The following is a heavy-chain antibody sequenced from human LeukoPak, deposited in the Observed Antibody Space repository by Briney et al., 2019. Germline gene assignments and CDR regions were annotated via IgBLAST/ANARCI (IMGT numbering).Heavy chain of an antibody. Sequence: SETLSLTCSVSGDSISSYYWSWIRQPPGKGLEWIGYIYYSGSTNYNPSLKSRVTISVDTSKNQFSLRLGSMTAADTAVYYCARRGQGGYSSTWYFDYWGQGTLVTVSS. D-gene: IGHD6-13*01. CDR1: GDSISSYY. CDR2: IYYSGST. V-gene: IGHV4-59*08. J-gene: IGHJ4*02. CDR3: ARRGQGGYSSTWYFDY.